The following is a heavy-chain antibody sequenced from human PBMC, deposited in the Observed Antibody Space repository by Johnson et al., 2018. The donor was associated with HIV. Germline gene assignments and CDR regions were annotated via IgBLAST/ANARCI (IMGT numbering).Heavy chain of an antibody. CDR3: ARGEWSSSKGGSFDM. V-gene: IGHV3-11*04. CDR2: ISNSGSTI. CDR1: GFTFSDYY. D-gene: IGHD6-13*01. Sequence: QVQLVESGGGLVKPGGSLRLSCAASGFTFSDYYMSWIRQAPAKGLEWISYISNSGSTIYYADSVKGRFTISRDNAKNLLYLQMKSLRAEDTAVYYCARGEWSSSKGGSFDMWGQGTLVTVSS. J-gene: IGHJ3*02.